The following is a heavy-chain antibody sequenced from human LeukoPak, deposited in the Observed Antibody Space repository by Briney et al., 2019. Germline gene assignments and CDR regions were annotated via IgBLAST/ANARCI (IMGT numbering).Heavy chain of an antibody. J-gene: IGHJ3*02. D-gene: IGHD4-17*01. V-gene: IGHV4-30-4*08. CDR3: ASYGDNDAFDI. CDR2: IYYSGST. CDR1: GGSISSGDYY. Sequence: SETLSLSCTLYGGSISSGDYYWSWIRQPPGKGLEWIGYIYYSGSTYYNPSLKSRVTISVDTSKNQFSLKLSSVTAADTAVYYCASYGDNDAFDIWGQGTMVTVSS.